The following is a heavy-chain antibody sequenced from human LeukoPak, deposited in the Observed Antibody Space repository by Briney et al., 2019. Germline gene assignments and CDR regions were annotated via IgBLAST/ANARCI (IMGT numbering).Heavy chain of an antibody. D-gene: IGHD4-17*01. CDR2: VIPIFGTA. V-gene: IGHV1-69*05. CDR3: ARGHRPYGDYHQQPDY. CDR1: GGTFSSYA. J-gene: IGHJ4*02. Sequence: ASVKVSCKASGGTFSSYAISWVRQAPGQGLEWMGGVIPIFGTANYAQKFQGRVTMTRNTSISTACMELSSLRSEDTAVYYCARGHRPYGDYHQQPDYWGQGTLVTVSS.